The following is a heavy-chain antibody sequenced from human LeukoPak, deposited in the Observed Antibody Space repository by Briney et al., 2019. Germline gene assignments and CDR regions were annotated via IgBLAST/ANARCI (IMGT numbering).Heavy chain of an antibody. V-gene: IGHV3-23*01. D-gene: IGHD2-2*01. CDR2: IYESGQTT. CDR3: ARARYCTSTSCFLDY. J-gene: IGHJ4*02. Sequence: PGGSLRLSCVGSGFTFSSHAMSWVRQAPEKGLEWVSGIYESGQTTHYADSVKGRFSISRDNSKNTLYLQMTSLRAEDTALYYCARARYCTSTSCFLDYWGQGTLVTVSS. CDR1: GFTFSSHA.